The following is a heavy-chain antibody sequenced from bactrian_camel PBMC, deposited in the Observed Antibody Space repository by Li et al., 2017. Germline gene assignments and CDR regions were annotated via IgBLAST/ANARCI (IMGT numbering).Heavy chain of an antibody. V-gene: IGHV3S53*01. Sequence: HVQLVESGGESVQAGGSLKLSCAASRDIFSNCVMGWYRQAPGKERELVSDILTSGTTRYGDAVKGRFTISRDNGGNTLFLQMNSLKIEDTAVYYCGLGSSRQATMTARGKGTQVTVS. J-gene: IGHJ4*01. D-gene: IGHD3*01. CDR2: ILTSGTT. CDR1: RDIFSNCV.